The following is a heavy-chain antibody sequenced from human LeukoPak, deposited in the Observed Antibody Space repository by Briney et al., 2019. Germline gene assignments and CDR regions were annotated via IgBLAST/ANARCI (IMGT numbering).Heavy chain of an antibody. D-gene: IGHD3-22*01. CDR1: GITLSNYG. V-gene: IGHV3-23*01. CDR3: AKRGVVIRVILVGFHKEAYYFDS. CDR2: ISDSGGST. J-gene: IGHJ4*02. Sequence: GGSLRLSCAVSGITLSNYGMSWVRQAPGKGLEWVAGISDSGGSTNYADSVKGRFTISRDNPKNTLYLQMNSLRAEDTAVYFCAKRGVVIRVILVGFHKEAYYFDSWGQGALVTVST.